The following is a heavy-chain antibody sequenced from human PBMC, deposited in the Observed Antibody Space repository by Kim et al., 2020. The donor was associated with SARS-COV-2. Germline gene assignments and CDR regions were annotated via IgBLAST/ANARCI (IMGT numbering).Heavy chain of an antibody. Sequence: SETLSLTCTVSGYSISSGYYWGWIRQPPGKGLEWIGSIYHSGSTYYNPSLKSRVTISVDTSKNQFSLKLSSVTAADTAVYYCARDLKLLWFGELNNWFDPWGQGTLVTVSS. D-gene: IGHD3-10*01. J-gene: IGHJ5*02. CDR3: ARDLKLLWFGELNNWFDP. V-gene: IGHV4-38-2*02. CDR1: GYSISSGYY. CDR2: IYHSGST.